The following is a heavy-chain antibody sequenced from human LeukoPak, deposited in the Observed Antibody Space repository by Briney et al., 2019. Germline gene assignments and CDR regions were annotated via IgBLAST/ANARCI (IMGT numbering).Heavy chain of an antibody. Sequence: HPGGSLRLSGAASGFTFSSYAMSWVRQTPEKGLEWVSGISDNGGSTYYADSVKGRFTIYRDNSKNTLFLQMNSLRAEDTAVYYCAKIPVSYSSGWSNFDYWGQGTLVTVSS. J-gene: IGHJ4*02. CDR3: AKIPVSYSSGWSNFDY. CDR2: ISDNGGST. D-gene: IGHD6-19*01. V-gene: IGHV3-23*01. CDR1: GFTFSSYA.